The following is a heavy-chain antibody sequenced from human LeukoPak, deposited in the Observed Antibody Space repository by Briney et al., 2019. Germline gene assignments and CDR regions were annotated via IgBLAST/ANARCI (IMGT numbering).Heavy chain of an antibody. J-gene: IGHJ6*02. CDR2: IKEDGSEK. CDR1: GFTFSRYW. Sequence: GGSLRFSCAASGFTFSRYWMSWVRQAPGKGLEWVANIKEDGSEKYYVDSVKGRFTISRDNAKNSLYLQMNSLRAEDTAVYYCARGAAGFYYGMDVWGQGTTVTVSS. V-gene: IGHV3-7*04. CDR3: ARGAAGFYYGMDV. D-gene: IGHD3-10*01.